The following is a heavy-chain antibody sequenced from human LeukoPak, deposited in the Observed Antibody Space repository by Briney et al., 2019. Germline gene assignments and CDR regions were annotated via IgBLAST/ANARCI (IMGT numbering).Heavy chain of an antibody. V-gene: IGHV3-21*01. CDR3: ARRDCDSIKCRGSNWFDP. Sequence: GGSLRLSCAASGYTFSSYSMNWVRRAPGKGLEWVSSISSSSGYIYYADSVKGRFTISRDNAKNSLYLQMNNLRAEDTAVYYCARRDCDSIKCRGSNWFDPWGQGTLVTVSS. CDR2: ISSSSGYI. CDR1: GYTFSSYS. D-gene: IGHD3-22*01. J-gene: IGHJ5*02.